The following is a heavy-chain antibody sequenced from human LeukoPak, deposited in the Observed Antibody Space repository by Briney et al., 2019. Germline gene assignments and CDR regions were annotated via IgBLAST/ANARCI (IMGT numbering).Heavy chain of an antibody. V-gene: IGHV1-69*05. CDR2: IIPIFGTT. D-gene: IGHD6-19*01. Sequence: SVKVSXKASGGTFSSYAISWVRQAPGQGLEWMGRIIPIFGTTNYAQKFQGRVTITTDESTSTAYMELSSLRSEDTAVYYCARDGTIAVADHYFDYWGQGTLVTVSS. J-gene: IGHJ4*02. CDR1: GGTFSSYA. CDR3: ARDGTIAVADHYFDY.